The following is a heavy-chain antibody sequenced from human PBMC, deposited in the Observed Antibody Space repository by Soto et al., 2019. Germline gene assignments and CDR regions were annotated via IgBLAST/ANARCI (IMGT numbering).Heavy chain of an antibody. V-gene: IGHV4-59*01. Sequence: SETLSLTFTVSGGSFSSYYWSWIRQPPGKGLEWIGYIYYSGSTNYNPSLKSRVTMSVHTSQNQFSLKLSSVTAADTAVYYCARNRGNYFDYWGQGTLVTVSS. CDR2: IYYSGST. J-gene: IGHJ4*02. CDR1: GGSFSSYY. CDR3: ARNRGNYFDY.